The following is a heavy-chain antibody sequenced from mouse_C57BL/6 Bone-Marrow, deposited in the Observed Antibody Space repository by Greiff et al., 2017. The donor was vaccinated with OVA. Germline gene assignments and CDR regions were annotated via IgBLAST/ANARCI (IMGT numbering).Heavy chain of an antibody. Sequence: LVESGAELVKPGASVKLSCKASGYTFTSYWMQWVKQRPGQGLEWIGEIDPSDSYTNYNQKFKGKATLTVDTSSSTAYMQLSSLTSEDSAVYYCARSCLFWFAYWGQGTLVTVSA. J-gene: IGHJ3*01. V-gene: IGHV1-50*01. CDR3: ARSCLFWFAY. CDR2: IDPSDSYT. CDR1: GYTFTSYW.